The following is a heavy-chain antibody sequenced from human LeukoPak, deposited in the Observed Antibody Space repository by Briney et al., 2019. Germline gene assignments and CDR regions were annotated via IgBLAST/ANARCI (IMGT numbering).Heavy chain of an antibody. CDR2: ISSSGSTI. CDR3: AAKHSSWYSGFDY. D-gene: IGHD6-13*01. J-gene: IGHJ4*02. CDR1: GFTFSSYE. Sequence: GGSLRLSCAASGFTFSSYEMNWVRQAPGKGLEWVSYISSSGSTIYYADSVKDRFTISRDNAKNSLYLQMNSLRAEDTAVYYCAAKHSSWYSGFDYWGQGTLVTVSS. V-gene: IGHV3-48*03.